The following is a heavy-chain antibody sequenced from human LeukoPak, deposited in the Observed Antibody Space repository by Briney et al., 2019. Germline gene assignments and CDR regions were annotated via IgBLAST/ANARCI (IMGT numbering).Heavy chain of an antibody. CDR2: ISGSGGST. D-gene: IGHD3-3*01. Sequence: GGSLRLSCAASGFTFSSYAMSWVRQAPGKGLEWVSAISGSGGSTYYADSVKGRFTISRDNSKNTLYLQMNSLRAEDTAVYYCARDRTYYDFWSGPTDAFDIWGQGTMVTVSS. J-gene: IGHJ3*02. CDR1: GFTFSSYA. V-gene: IGHV3-23*01. CDR3: ARDRTYYDFWSGPTDAFDI.